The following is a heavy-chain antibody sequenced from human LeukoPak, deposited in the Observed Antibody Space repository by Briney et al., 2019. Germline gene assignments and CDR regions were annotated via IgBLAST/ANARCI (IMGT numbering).Heavy chain of an antibody. CDR1: GFTFSSYS. CDR2: ISGSGGST. CDR3: AREKRGSSWTEY. Sequence: GGSLRLSCAASGFTFSSYSMNWVRQAPGKGLEWVSAISGSGGSTYYADSVKGRFTISRDNSKNTLYLQMNSLRAEDTAVYYCAREKRGSSWTEYWGQGTLVTVSS. D-gene: IGHD6-13*01. V-gene: IGHV3-23*01. J-gene: IGHJ4*02.